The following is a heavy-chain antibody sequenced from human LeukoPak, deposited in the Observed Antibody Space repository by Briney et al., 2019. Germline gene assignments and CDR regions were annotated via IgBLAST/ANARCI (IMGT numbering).Heavy chain of an antibody. Sequence: ASVKVSCKASGYTSTGYYMHWVRQAPGQGLEWMGWINPNSGGTNYAQKFQGRVTMTRDTSISTAYMELSRLRSDDTAVYYCARDYCSGGSCYGTFDYWGQGTLVTVSS. CDR2: INPNSGGT. J-gene: IGHJ4*02. CDR1: GYTSTGYY. V-gene: IGHV1-2*02. CDR3: ARDYCSGGSCYGTFDY. D-gene: IGHD2-15*01.